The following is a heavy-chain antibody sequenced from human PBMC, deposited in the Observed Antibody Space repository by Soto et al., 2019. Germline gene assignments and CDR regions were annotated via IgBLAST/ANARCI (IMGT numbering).Heavy chain of an antibody. J-gene: IGHJ6*02. Sequence: ASVQVSCKASGFTFTISAVQWLRQARGQRLEWIGWIVVGSGNTNYAQQFQERVTNTRDMSTSKAYMELRSLRSEDTAVYYCAADRTVRNYDYLYYYYGMDVWGQGITVTVSS. CDR2: IVVGSGNT. CDR1: GFTFTISA. V-gene: IGHV1-58*01. CDR3: AADRTVRNYDYLYYYYGMDV. D-gene: IGHD5-12*01.